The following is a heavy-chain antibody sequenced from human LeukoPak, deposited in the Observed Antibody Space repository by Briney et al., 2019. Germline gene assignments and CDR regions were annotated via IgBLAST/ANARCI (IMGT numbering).Heavy chain of an antibody. CDR3: ARGGYDYSDYWYFQH. D-gene: IGHD4-11*01. Sequence: PGGSLRLSCAASGFTFSSYEMNWVRQAPGKGLEWVSYISSSGSTIYYADSVKGRFTTSRDNAKTSLYLQMDSLRAEDTAVYYCARGGYDYSDYWYFQHWGQGSLVTVSS. CDR1: GFTFSSYE. J-gene: IGHJ1*01. CDR2: ISSSGSTI. V-gene: IGHV3-48*03.